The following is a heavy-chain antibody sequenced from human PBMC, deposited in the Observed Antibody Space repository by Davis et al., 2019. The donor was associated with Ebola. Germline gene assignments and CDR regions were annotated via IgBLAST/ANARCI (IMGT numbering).Heavy chain of an antibody. CDR1: GFTFSSYA. D-gene: IGHD2-15*01. J-gene: IGHJ5*02. CDR3: ARDMGYCSGGSCYDNWFDP. Sequence: GGSLRLSCAASGFTFSSYAMHWVRQAPGKGLEWVAVISYDGSNKYYADSVKGRFTISRDNSKNTLYLQMNSLRAEDTAVYYCARDMGYCSGGSCYDNWFDPWGQGTLVTVSS. CDR2: ISYDGSNK. V-gene: IGHV3-30*04.